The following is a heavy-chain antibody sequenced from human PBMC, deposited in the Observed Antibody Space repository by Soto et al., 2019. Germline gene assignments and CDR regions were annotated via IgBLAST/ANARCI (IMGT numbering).Heavy chain of an antibody. Sequence: PSETLSLTCSVSAGSISGYYWSWIRQPPGKELELIAYIYYDGSTYYNPSLKSRVAISIDTSKNQFSLKVNSVTAADTAVYYCASGLAAAGTCWFDPWGQGTLVTVSS. CDR1: AGSISGYY. CDR2: IYYDGST. D-gene: IGHD6-13*01. V-gene: IGHV4-59*12. J-gene: IGHJ5*02. CDR3: ASGLAAAGTCWFDP.